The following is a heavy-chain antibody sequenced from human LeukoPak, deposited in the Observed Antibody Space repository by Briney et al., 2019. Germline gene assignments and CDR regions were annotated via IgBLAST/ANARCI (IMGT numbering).Heavy chain of an antibody. CDR2: ISAYNGNT. J-gene: IGHJ4*02. V-gene: IGHV1-18*01. CDR3: ARDLASWYYYRSGSYYIGDY. D-gene: IGHD3-10*01. Sequence: ASVKVSCKASGYTFTSYGISWVRQAPGQGLEWMGWISAYNGNTNYAQKLQGRVTMTTDTSTSTAYMELRSLRSDDTAVYYCARDLASWYYYRSGSYYIGDYWGQGTLITVSS. CDR1: GYTFTSYG.